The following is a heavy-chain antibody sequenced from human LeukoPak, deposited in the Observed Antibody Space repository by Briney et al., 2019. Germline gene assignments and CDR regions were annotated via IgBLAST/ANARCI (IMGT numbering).Heavy chain of an antibody. CDR3: ARQNYYYGMDV. CDR1: GGSISSYY. J-gene: IGHJ6*02. CDR2: IYYSGST. Sequence: SETLSLTCTVSGGSISSYYWSWIRQPPGKGLEWIGYIYYSGSTNYTPSLKSRVTISVDTSKNQFSLKLSSVTAADTAVYYCARQNYYYGMDVWGQGTTVTVSS. V-gene: IGHV4-59*08.